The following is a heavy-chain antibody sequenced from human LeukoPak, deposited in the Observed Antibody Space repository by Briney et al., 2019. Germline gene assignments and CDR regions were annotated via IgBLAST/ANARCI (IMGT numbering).Heavy chain of an antibody. V-gene: IGHV4-4*07. CDR3: ARAGYSSSWFLAYGMDV. Sequence: NTSETLSLTCTVSGGSISSYYWSWIRQPAGKGLEWIGRIYTSGSTNYNPSLKSRVTMSVDTSKNQFSLKLSSVTAADTAVYYCARAGYSSSWFLAYGMDVWGQGPRSPSP. CDR2: IYTSGST. D-gene: IGHD6-13*01. CDR1: GGSISSYY. J-gene: IGHJ6*02.